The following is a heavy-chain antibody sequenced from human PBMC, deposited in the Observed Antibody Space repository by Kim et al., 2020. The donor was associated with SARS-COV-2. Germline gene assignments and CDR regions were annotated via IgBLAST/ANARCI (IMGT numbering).Heavy chain of an antibody. CDR2: ISSSSSYI. V-gene: IGHV3-21*01. CDR3: AAFNRGSNYWYFDL. J-gene: IGHJ2*01. D-gene: IGHD3-10*01. CDR1: GFTFSSYS. Sequence: GGSLRLSCAASGFTFSSYSMNWVRQAPGKGLEWVSSISSSSSYIYYADSVKGRFTISRDNAKNSLYLQMNSLRAEDTAVYYCAAFNRGSNYWYFDLWGRGTLVTVSS.